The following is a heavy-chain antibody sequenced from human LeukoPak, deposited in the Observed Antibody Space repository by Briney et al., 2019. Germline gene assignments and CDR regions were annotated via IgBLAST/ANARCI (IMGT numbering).Heavy chain of an antibody. CDR1: GSSISSGDYY. J-gene: IGHJ5*02. V-gene: IGHV4-30-4*01. D-gene: IGHD3-3*01. CDR3: ARGHTTKFWSGYYRRWFDP. Sequence: SETLSLTCSVSGSSISSGDYYWSWIRQPPGKGLEWIGYIYYSGSTYYNPSLKSRITISVDTSKNQFSLKLSSVTAADTAVYYCARGHTTKFWSGYYRRWFDPWGQGTLVTVSS. CDR2: IYYSGST.